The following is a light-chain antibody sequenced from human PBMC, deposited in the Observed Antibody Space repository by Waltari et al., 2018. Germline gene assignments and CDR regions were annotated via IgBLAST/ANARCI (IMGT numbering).Light chain of an antibody. V-gene: IGKV4-1*01. CDR1: QGVLYSSNNRNY. CDR3: QQYYTSPRT. CDR2: WAS. Sequence: DIVMTQSPDSLAVSLGERATINCKSSQGVLYSSNNRNYLGWYQHKTGQPPKLLIYWASTRESGVPDRFSGSGSGTDFTLTISSLQAEDVAVYYCQQYYTSPRTFGQGTKVEIK. J-gene: IGKJ1*01.